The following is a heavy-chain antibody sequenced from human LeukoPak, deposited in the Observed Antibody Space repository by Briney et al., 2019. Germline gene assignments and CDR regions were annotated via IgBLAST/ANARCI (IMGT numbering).Heavy chain of an antibody. Sequence: PSETLSLTCTVSGYSISSGYYWGWIRQPPGKGLEWIGSIYHSGSTNYNPSLKSRVTISVDTSKNQFSLKLSSVTAADTAVYYCARVYFYDYVWGSYRPYYYFDYWGQGTLVTVSS. V-gene: IGHV4-38-2*02. CDR2: IYHSGST. CDR3: ARVYFYDYVWGSYRPYYYFDY. CDR1: GYSISSGYY. D-gene: IGHD3-16*02. J-gene: IGHJ4*02.